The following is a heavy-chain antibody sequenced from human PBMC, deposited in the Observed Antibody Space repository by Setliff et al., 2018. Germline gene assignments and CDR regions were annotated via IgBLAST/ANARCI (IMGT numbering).Heavy chain of an antibody. CDR1: GYNFAESI. V-gene: IGHV1-18*01. CDR3: SRLVRYCTTTTCQRASGAEL. CDR2: ISAYNGHT. J-gene: IGHJ4*02. D-gene: IGHD2-8*01. Sequence: ASVKVSCKASGYNFAESIVSWVRQAPGQGLEWMGWISAYNGHTYSAQKFQARVTLTTDTSTNMAYMELRSLTSDDTAVYFCSRLVRYCTTTTCQRASGAELWGQGTLVTSPQ.